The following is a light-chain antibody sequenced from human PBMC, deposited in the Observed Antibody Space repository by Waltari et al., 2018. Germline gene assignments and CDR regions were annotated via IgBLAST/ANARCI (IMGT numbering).Light chain of an antibody. J-gene: IGKJ1*01. V-gene: IGKV3-20*01. CDR3: QKYGTLPAT. CDR1: QSISNY. Sequence: EIVLTQSPGTLSLSPGERATLSCRASQSISNYLAWYQQKPDQAPRLLIYDTSTRATGIPDRFSGSGSGTDFSLTISRLEPEDFAVYYCQKYGTLPATFGQGTKVELK. CDR2: DTS.